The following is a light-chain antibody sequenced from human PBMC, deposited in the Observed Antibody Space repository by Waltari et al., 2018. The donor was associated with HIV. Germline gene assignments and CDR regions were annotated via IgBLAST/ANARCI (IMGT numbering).Light chain of an antibody. Sequence: TMMTQSPATLSVSPGERATLSCRASQSVSSNLAWYQQKPGQAPRLLIYGASTRATAIPARVSGSGSGTDFTLTISSLQSEDIAIYYCQQYSNWPQTFGQGTKVEIK. J-gene: IGKJ1*01. CDR3: QQYSNWPQT. CDR2: GAS. CDR1: QSVSSN. V-gene: IGKV3-15*01.